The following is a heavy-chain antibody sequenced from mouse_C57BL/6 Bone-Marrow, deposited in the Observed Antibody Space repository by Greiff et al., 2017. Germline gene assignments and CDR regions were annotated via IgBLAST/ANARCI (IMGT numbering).Heavy chain of an antibody. J-gene: IGHJ4*01. CDR1: GYTFTSYG. CDR3: ARGGVVATRYYAMDY. CDR2: IYPRSGNT. D-gene: IGHD1-1*01. Sequence: VKLVESGAELARPGASVKLSCKASGYTFTSYGISWVKQRTGQGLEWIGEIYPRSGNTYYNEKFKGKATLTADKSSSTAYMELRSLTSEDSAVYVCARGGVVATRYYAMDYWGQGTSVTVSS. V-gene: IGHV1-81*01.